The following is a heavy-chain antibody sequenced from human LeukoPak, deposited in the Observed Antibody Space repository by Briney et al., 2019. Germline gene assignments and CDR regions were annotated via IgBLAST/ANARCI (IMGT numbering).Heavy chain of an antibody. CDR1: GFAFSGFA. J-gene: IGHJ3*02. CDR2: ISYHGSDK. Sequence: GGSLRLSCAASGFAFSGFAMHWVRQAPGKGLEWVSSISYHGSDKYYADSVRGRLTISRDNSKNTVYLQMNSLRPEDTAVYYCARDQYYYGTGSSPDAFDIWGQGAMVTVSA. D-gene: IGHD3-10*01. V-gene: IGHV3-30-3*01. CDR3: ARDQYYYGTGSSPDAFDI.